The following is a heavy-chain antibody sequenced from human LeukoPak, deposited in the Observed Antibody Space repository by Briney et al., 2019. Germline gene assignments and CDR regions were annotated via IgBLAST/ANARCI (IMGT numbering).Heavy chain of an antibody. CDR3: AGGPQVAGYYYIDE. CDR2: TYYRSKWYS. Sequence: SQTLSLTCAISGDTVSSNTAAWNWIRQSPSRGLEWLGRTYYRSKWYSDYAVSVKSRITINPDTSKNQFSLQLNSVTPEDTAVYYCAGGPQVAGYYYIDEWGKGTTVTVSS. J-gene: IGHJ6*03. D-gene: IGHD6-19*01. V-gene: IGHV6-1*01. CDR1: GDTVSSNTAA.